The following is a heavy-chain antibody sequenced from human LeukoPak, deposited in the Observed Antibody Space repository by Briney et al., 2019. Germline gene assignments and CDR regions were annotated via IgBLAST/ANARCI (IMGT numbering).Heavy chain of an antibody. CDR1: GGSISSGGYY. CDR3: ARGPDSGGHYSIPFDY. Sequence: SETLSLTCTVSGGSISSGGYYWSWIRQHPGKGLEWIGYIYYSGNTYYNPSLESRVTISVDTSKNQFSLKLTSVTAADTAVYFCARGPDSGGHYSIPFDYWGQGTLVTVSS. CDR2: IYYSGNT. D-gene: IGHD3-22*01. J-gene: IGHJ4*02. V-gene: IGHV4-31*03.